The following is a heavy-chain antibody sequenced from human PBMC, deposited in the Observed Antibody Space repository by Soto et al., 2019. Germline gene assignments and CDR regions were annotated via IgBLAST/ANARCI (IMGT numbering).Heavy chain of an antibody. CDR3: VRAAARGDS. CDR2: INTDGSST. J-gene: IGHJ4*02. Sequence: GVLRLSCAASGFYFSGYWMHWVRQVPGKGLVWVSRINTDGSSTLYADSVKGRFTISRDNTKNTLYLQMSSLRAEDMAVYYCVRAAARGDSWGQGTLVTVSS. CDR1: GFYFSGYW. V-gene: IGHV3-74*01. D-gene: IGHD3-10*01.